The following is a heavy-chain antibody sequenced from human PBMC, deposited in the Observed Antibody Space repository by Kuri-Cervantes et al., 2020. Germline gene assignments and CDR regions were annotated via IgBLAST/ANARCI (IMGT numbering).Heavy chain of an antibody. V-gene: IGHV3-21*03. J-gene: IGHJ4*02. D-gene: IGHD4-11*01. Sequence: VASGVTFSSYSMNWVRQAPGKGLEWVSSISSSRSYIYYAASVKGRVTIARDNAKNSLYLQKNCLRAEDTAVYYCAKDSYSNYEGFAYWVQGTLVTVSS. CDR1: GVTFSSYS. CDR2: ISSSRSYI. CDR3: AKDSYSNYEGFAY.